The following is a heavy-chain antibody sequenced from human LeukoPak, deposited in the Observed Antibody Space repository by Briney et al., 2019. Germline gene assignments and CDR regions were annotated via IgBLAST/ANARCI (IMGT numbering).Heavy chain of an antibody. J-gene: IGHJ4*02. CDR3: ASTHDYSNYGVDY. V-gene: IGHV3-11*04. D-gene: IGHD4-11*01. Sequence: GGSLRLSCAASGFTFNYYGLSWVRQAPGKGLEWVSYISSSGSTIYYADSVKGRFTISRDNAKNSLYLQMNSLRAEDTAVYYCASTHDYSNYGVDYWGQGTLVTVSS. CDR1: GFTFNYYG. CDR2: ISSSGSTI.